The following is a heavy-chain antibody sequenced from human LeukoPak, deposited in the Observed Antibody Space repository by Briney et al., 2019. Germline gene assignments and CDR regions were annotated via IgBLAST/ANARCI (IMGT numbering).Heavy chain of an antibody. CDR2: INSDGSST. J-gene: IGHJ6*03. CDR1: GFTFSSYW. D-gene: IGHD5-12*01. Sequence: PGGSLRLSCAASGFTFSSYWMHWVRQAPGKGLVWVSRINSDGSSTSYADSVKGRFTISRDNAKNTLYLQMNSLRAEDTAVYYCARGPYEADYYYYMDVWGKGTTVTISS. CDR3: ARGPYEADYYYYMDV. V-gene: IGHV3-74*01.